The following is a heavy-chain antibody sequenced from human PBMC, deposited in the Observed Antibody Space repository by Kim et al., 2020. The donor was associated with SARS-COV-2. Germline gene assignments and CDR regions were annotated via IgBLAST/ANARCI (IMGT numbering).Heavy chain of an antibody. Sequence: ASVKVSCKASGYTFTGYYMHWVRQAPGQGLEWMGRINPNSGGTNYAQKFQGRVTMTRDTSISTAYMELSRLRSDDTAVYYCARSSVGWNPFDYWGQGTLVTVSS. D-gene: IGHD1-1*01. V-gene: IGHV1-2*06. CDR1: GYTFTGYY. CDR2: INPNSGGT. J-gene: IGHJ4*02. CDR3: ARSSVGWNPFDY.